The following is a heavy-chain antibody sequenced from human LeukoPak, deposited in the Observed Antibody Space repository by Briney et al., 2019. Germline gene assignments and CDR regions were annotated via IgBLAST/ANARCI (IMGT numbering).Heavy chain of an antibody. CDR3: AGGVSSRLLDY. Sequence: PGGSLRLSCAASGFDFRTCWMHWVRQAPGKGLMWVSRINSDVSNVIYADSVKGRFTISRDNSKNTLYLQMNALTVEDTAVYHCAGGVSSRLLDYWGRGTLVTVSS. V-gene: IGHV3-74*01. CDR2: INSDVSNV. D-gene: IGHD3-10*01. CDR1: GFDFRTCW. J-gene: IGHJ4*02.